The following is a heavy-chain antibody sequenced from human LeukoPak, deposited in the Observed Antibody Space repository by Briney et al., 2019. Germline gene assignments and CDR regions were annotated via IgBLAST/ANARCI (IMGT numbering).Heavy chain of an antibody. J-gene: IGHJ3*02. CDR3: ALKFPLAFDI. V-gene: IGHV5-51*01. CDR2: IYPGDSDT. Sequence: GESLQISCKGSGYSFTSYWIGWVRQLPGKGLEGMGIIYPGDSDTRYSPSFQGQVTISADKSISTAYLQWSSLKASDTAMYYCALKFPLAFDIWGQGTMVTVSS. CDR1: GYSFTSYW.